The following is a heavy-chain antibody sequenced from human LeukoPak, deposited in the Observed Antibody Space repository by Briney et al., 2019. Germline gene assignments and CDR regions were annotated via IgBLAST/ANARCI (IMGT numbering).Heavy chain of an antibody. Sequence: SQTLSLTCNVSGVATRSGDYYWSWIRQHPGKGLEWIGFIYDYSGSTYYNPSLKSRVTISVDTSKNQFSLKLSSVTAAGTAVYYCARAPHYDSSGYNYDMYYFDYWGQGTLVTVSS. CDR2: IYDYSGST. CDR1: GVATRSGDYY. D-gene: IGHD3-22*01. CDR3: ARAPHYDSSGYNYDMYYFDY. V-gene: IGHV4-31*03. J-gene: IGHJ4*02.